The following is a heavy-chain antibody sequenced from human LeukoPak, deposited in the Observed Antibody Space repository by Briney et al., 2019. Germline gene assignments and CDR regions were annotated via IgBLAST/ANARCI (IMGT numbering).Heavy chain of an antibody. D-gene: IGHD3-10*01. CDR3: ATLSTRITMVRGVIANDAFDI. J-gene: IGHJ3*02. CDR1: GGTFSSYA. Sequence: SVKVSCKASGGTFSSYAISWVRQAPGQGLEWMGRIIPILGIANYAQKFQGRVTITADKSTSTAYMELSSLRSEDTAVYYCATLSTRITMVRGVIANDAFDIWGQGTMVTVSS. CDR2: IIPILGIA. V-gene: IGHV1-69*04.